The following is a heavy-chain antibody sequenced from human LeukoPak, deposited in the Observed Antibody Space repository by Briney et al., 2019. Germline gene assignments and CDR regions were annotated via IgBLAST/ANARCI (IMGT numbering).Heavy chain of an antibody. D-gene: IGHD6-13*01. J-gene: IGHJ4*02. CDR2: IYSGGST. CDR1: GFTVSSNY. Sequence: GGSLRLSCAASGFTVSSNYMSWVRQAPGKGLEWVSVIYSGGSTYYADSVKGRFTISRDNSKNTLYLQMNSLRAEDTAVYYRARGLSAAASRNYFDYWGQGTLVTVSS. V-gene: IGHV3-53*01. CDR3: ARGLSAAASRNYFDY.